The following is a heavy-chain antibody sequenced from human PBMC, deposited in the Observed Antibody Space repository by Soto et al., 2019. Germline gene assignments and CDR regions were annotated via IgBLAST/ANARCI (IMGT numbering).Heavy chain of an antibody. V-gene: IGHV3-73*01. CDR1: GFTFSGSA. D-gene: IGHD3-22*01. Sequence: GGSLRLSCAASGFTFSGSALHWVRQASGKGLEWVGRIRTKVNSYATAYAASVTGRFTISRDDSRNTAYLQMNSLKTEDTAVYYCAKGGPSLIVVVKGYFDYWGQGTLVTVSS. J-gene: IGHJ4*02. CDR3: AKGGPSLIVVVKGYFDY. CDR2: IRTKVNSYAT.